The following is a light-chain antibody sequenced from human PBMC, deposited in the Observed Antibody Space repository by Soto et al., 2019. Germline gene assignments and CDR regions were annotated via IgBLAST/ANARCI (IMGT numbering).Light chain of an antibody. Sequence: IELIPSPSSVTATVGDRVTISCRASQGISSWLAWYQQKPGKAPNLLISDASSLKRGVPSRFSGSGSGTEFTLTIRSLQPDDFATYYCQQYNGYSRTFGQGTKVDIK. J-gene: IGKJ1*01. CDR1: QGISSW. V-gene: IGKV1-5*01. CDR3: QQYNGYSRT. CDR2: DAS.